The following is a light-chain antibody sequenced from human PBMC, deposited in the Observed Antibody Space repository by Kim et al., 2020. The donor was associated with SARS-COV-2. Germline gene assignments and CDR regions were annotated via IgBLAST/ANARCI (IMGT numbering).Light chain of an antibody. CDR1: KLGDKY. V-gene: IGLV3-1*01. CDR3: QAWDNNIVI. J-gene: IGLJ2*01. Sequence: VSPGQTASIPCSGDKLGDKYACWYQHKPGQSPVLVVFQGTKRPSGIPERFSGSNSGNTATLTISGTQAMDEADYYCQAWDNNIVIFGGGTQLTVL. CDR2: QGT.